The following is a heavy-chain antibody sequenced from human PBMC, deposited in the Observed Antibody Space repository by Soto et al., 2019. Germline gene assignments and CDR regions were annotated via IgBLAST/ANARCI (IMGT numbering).Heavy chain of an antibody. J-gene: IGHJ4*02. V-gene: IGHV1-46*01. D-gene: IGHD2-2*01. CDR2: VNHGYGST. CDR1: GYIFINYY. CDR3: VRTEGECRTTGCSYFFDS. Sequence: VQLVQSGAEVKKPGASVRVSCKASGYIFINYYIHWVRQAPGQGLAGMGAVNHGYGSTNYVQKFQGRLTMPRDTSTTTVYMEVSTLTSEDTAVYYCVRTEGECRTTGCSYFFDSWGQGTLITVSS.